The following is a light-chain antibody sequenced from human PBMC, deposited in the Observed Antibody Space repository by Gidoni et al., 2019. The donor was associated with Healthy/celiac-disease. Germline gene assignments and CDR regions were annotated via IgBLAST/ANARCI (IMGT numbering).Light chain of an antibody. V-gene: IGLV2-14*03. CDR2: DVS. Sequence: QSALTQPASVSRSPGQSITISFTGTSSDVGGYHYVSWYQQHPVKPPKLMIYDVSNRPSGVSKRFSGAKSGNTSSLTISGLQAEDEADYYCSSYTSSSTLDVVFGGGTKLTVL. J-gene: IGLJ2*01. CDR3: SSYTSSSTLDVV. CDR1: SSDVGGYHY.